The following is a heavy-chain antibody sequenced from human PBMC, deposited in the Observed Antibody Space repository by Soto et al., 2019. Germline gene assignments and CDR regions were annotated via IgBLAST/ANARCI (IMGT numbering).Heavy chain of an antibody. CDR2: INHTGST. D-gene: IGHD3-3*01. CDR1: GAPFSGYY. J-gene: IGHJ4*02. CDR3: ARGREIFGAVTPFEY. Sequence: LSLTCAVYGAPFSGYYWTWIRQPPGKGLEWIGEINHTGSTKYNPSLKSRVTISLDTSKNQFSLSLRSVTAADTAVYYCARGREIFGAVTPFEYWGQGTQVTVSS. V-gene: IGHV4-34*01.